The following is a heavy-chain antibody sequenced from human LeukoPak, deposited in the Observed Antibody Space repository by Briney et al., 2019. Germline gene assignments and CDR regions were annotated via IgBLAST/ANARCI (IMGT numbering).Heavy chain of an antibody. CDR3: ARGQPYYYDSSGYRSYYYMDV. V-gene: IGHV1-8*01. J-gene: IGHJ6*03. D-gene: IGHD3-22*01. Sequence: ASVKVSCKASGYTFTSYDINWVRQATGQGLEWMGWMNANSGNTGYAQKFQGRVTMTRNTSISTAYMALSSLRSEGTAVYYCARGQPYYYDSSGYRSYYYMDVWGKGTTVTISS. CDR2: MNANSGNT. CDR1: GYTFTSYD.